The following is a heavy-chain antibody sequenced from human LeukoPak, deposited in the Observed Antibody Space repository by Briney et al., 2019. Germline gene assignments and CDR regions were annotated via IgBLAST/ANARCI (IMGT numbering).Heavy chain of an antibody. CDR1: GYSISSGYY. V-gene: IGHV4-38-2*02. D-gene: IGHD1-26*01. CDR2: IFHSGST. J-gene: IGHJ5*02. CDR3: ARGGNYWPQWWFDP. Sequence: PSETLSLTCTVSGYSISSGYYWGWIRQPPRKGLEWIGYIFHSGSTYYNPSLKSRLTISVDTSKNQFSLELNSVTPADTAVYYCARGGNYWPQWWFDPWGRGTLVSVSS.